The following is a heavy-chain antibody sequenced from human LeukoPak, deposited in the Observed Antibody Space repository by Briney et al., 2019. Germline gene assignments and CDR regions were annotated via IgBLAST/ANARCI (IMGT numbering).Heavy chain of an antibody. D-gene: IGHD6-19*01. CDR2: INHSGST. CDR1: GGSFSGYF. Sequence: SETLSLTCAVYGGSFSGYFWSWIRQPPGKGLEWIGEINHSGSTNYNPSLESRVSISIDTSKNQFSLELSSVTAADTAVYYCARCPIAVAGIRSQNWFDPWGQGTLVTVSS. CDR3: ARCPIAVAGIRSQNWFDP. V-gene: IGHV4-34*01. J-gene: IGHJ5*02.